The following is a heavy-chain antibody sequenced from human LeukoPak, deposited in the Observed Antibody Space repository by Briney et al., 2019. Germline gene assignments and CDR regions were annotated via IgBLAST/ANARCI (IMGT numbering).Heavy chain of an antibody. CDR2: IYYSGST. D-gene: IGHD1-7*01. CDR1: GGSFSGYY. V-gene: IGHV4-34*01. CDR3: ARGYNWNYDPSYYYYYYYMDV. J-gene: IGHJ6*03. Sequence: SETLSLTCAVYGGSFSGYYWSWIRQPPGKGLEWIGSIYYSGSTYYNPSLKSRVTISVDTSKNQFSLKLSSVTAADTAVYYCARGYNWNYDPSYYYYYYYMDVWGKGTTVTVSS.